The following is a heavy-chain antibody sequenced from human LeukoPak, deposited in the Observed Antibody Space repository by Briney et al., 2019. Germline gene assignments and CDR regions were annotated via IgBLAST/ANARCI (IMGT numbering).Heavy chain of an antibody. D-gene: IGHD3-22*01. CDR2: INHSGST. CDR3: ARGSYPYDSQPYYMDV. CDR1: GGSFSGYY. Sequence: PSETLSLTCAVYGGSFSGYYWSWIRQPPGKGLEWIGEINHSGSTNYNPSLKSRVTISVDTSKDQFSLKLSSVTAADTAVYYCARGSYPYDSQPYYMDVWGKGTTVTVSS. J-gene: IGHJ6*03. V-gene: IGHV4-34*01.